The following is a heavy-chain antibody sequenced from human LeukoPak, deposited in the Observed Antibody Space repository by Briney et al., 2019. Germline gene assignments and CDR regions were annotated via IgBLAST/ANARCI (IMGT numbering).Heavy chain of an antibody. CDR2: INHSGST. Sequence: PPETLSLTCAVYGGSFSGYYWSWIRQPPGKGLEWIGEINHSGSTNFNPSLKSRVTISVDTSKNQFSLKLSSVTAADTAVYYCARVRVYYYYMDVWGKGTTVTVSS. CDR1: GGSFSGYY. CDR3: ARVRVYYYYMDV. V-gene: IGHV4-34*01. J-gene: IGHJ6*03. D-gene: IGHD3-10*01.